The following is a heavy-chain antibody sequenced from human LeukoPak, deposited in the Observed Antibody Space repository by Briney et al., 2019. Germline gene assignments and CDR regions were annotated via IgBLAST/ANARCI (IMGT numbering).Heavy chain of an antibody. CDR3: AGCSNAVCTLGMDV. Sequence: GGSLRLSCAASGFRLSDYWMSWVSQAPGKGLEWVTNINHDGSEKYYVGSARGRFTISRDNAKHSLYLEMNSLRAEGTAVYYCAGCSNAVCTLGMDVWGQGTTVTVSS. J-gene: IGHJ6*02. D-gene: IGHD2-8*01. CDR2: INHDGSEK. CDR1: GFRLSDYW. V-gene: IGHV3-7*03.